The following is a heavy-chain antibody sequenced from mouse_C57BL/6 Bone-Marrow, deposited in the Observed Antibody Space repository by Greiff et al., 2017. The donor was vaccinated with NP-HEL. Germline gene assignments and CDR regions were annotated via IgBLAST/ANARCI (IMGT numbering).Heavy chain of an antibody. D-gene: IGHD2-2*01. CDR2: IYPRDGST. V-gene: IGHV1-85*01. CDR1: GYTFTSYD. J-gene: IGHJ3*01. Sequence: QVQLKESGPELVKPGASVKLSCKASGYTFTSYDINWVKQRPGQGLEWIGWIYPRDGSTKYNEKFKGKATLTVDTSSSTAYMELRSLTSEDSAVYFCARCPSTMVTGWFAYWGQGTLVTVSA. CDR3: ARCPSTMVTGWFAY.